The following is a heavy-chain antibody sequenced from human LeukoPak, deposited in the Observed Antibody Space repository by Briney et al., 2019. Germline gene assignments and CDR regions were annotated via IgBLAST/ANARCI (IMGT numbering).Heavy chain of an antibody. CDR1: GFTFSSYW. V-gene: IGHV3-74*01. CDR3: ARYKEGELLFDY. D-gene: IGHD1-26*01. CDR2: INSDGSST. J-gene: IGHJ4*02. Sequence: GGSLRLSCAASGFTFSSYWMHWVRQAPGKGLAWVSRINSDGSSTSYADSVKGRFTISRDNAKNTLYLQMNSLRAEDTAVYYCARYKEGELLFDYWGQGTLVTVSS.